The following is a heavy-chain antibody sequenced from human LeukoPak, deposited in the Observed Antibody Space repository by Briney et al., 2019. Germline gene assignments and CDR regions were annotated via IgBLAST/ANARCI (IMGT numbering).Heavy chain of an antibody. V-gene: IGHV3-23*01. CDR2: ISGSGGST. J-gene: IGHJ4*02. CDR3: AKDKGYYYGSEPFDY. Sequence: PGGSLRLSCAASGFTFSSYAMSWVRQAPGKGLEWVSAISGSGGSTYCADSVKGRFTISRDNSKNTLYLQMNSLRAEDTAVYYCAKDKGYYYGSEPFDYWGQGTLVTVSS. D-gene: IGHD3-10*01. CDR1: GFTFSSYA.